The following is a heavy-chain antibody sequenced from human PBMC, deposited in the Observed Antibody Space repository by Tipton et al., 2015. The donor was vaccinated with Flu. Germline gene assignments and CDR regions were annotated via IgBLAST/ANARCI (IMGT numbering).Heavy chain of an antibody. CDR1: GDSISSSDYY. CDR2: IDFSGST. J-gene: IGHJ5*02. Sequence: TLSLTCTVSGDSISSSDYYWGWIRQSPGKGLEWIGSIDFSGSTYYNPSFKTRVSISVDTSKNQFSLRLSSVTAAGTAVYYCARHWLETGWFDPWGQGALVTVSS. V-gene: IGHV4-39*01. D-gene: IGHD5-12*01. CDR3: ARHWLETGWFDP.